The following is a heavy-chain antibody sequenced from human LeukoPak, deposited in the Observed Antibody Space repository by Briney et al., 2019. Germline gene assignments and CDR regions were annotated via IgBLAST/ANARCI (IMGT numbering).Heavy chain of an antibody. V-gene: IGHV3-49*04. CDR3: SRESAEATAKFGY. Sequence: GGSLRLSCTASGFTFGDYAMDWVRQAPGKGLEWVGFIRSKAYGGTTEYAASVKGRFTISRDYSKSIAYLQMNSLKTEDTAVYYCSRESAEATAKFGYWGQVTPVTSSS. CDR2: IRSKAYGGTT. D-gene: IGHD2-21*02. CDR1: GFTFGDYA. J-gene: IGHJ4*02.